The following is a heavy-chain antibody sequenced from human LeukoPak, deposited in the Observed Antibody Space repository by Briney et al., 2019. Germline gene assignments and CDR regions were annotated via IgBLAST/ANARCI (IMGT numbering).Heavy chain of an antibody. CDR3: ANDPGMATTFYYYMDV. D-gene: IGHD5-24*01. V-gene: IGHV3-33*06. CDR1: GFTFSRNG. CDR2: IWYDGSNK. J-gene: IGHJ6*03. Sequence: GKSLRLSCAVSGFTFSRNGMHWVRQAPGMGLEWVAVIWYDGSNKYYADSVKGRFTISRDNSKNTLYLQMNSLRAEDTAVYYCANDPGMATTFYYYMDVWGKGTTVTVSS.